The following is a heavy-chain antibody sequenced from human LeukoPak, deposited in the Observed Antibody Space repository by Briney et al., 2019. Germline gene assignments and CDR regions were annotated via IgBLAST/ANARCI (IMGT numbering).Heavy chain of an antibody. CDR2: ISAYNGNT. CDR3: ARAYRIAVAAGP. Sequence: GASVKVSCKASGYTFTTYGISWVRQAPGQGLQWMGWISAYNGNTNYAQRLQGRVTMTTDTSTSTAYLELRSLRSDDTAVYYCARAYRIAVAAGPWGQGTMVTVSS. CDR1: GYTFTTYG. V-gene: IGHV1-18*01. J-gene: IGHJ3*01. D-gene: IGHD6-19*01.